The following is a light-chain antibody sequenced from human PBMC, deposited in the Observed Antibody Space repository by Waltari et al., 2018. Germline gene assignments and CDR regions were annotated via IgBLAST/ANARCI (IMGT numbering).Light chain of an antibody. J-gene: IGKJ1*01. V-gene: IGKV1-5*03. CDR1: QNIGSW. CDR3: QQYNSHPWT. CDR2: TAS. Sequence: DIQMTQSPSTLSASVGDKVPITCRASQNIGSWLAWYQQKPGKAPKLLIYTASTLQSGVPARFSGSGSGTEFTVTISSLLPDDFATYYCQQYNSHPWTFGQGTKVEIK.